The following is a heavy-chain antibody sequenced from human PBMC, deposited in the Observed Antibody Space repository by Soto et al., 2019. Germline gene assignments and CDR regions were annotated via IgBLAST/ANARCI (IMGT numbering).Heavy chain of an antibody. J-gene: IGHJ2*01. Sequence: SXXLSCAASGFTFSSYAMHWVRQAPCKGLEWVAVISYDGSNKYYADSVKGRFTISRDNSKNTLYLQMNSLRAEETAVYYCARDPLWGTAMVLWYFDLWGRGTLVTVSS. CDR3: ARDPLWGTAMVLWYFDL. CDR1: GFTFSSYA. V-gene: IGHV3-30-3*01. CDR2: ISYDGSNK. D-gene: IGHD5-18*01.